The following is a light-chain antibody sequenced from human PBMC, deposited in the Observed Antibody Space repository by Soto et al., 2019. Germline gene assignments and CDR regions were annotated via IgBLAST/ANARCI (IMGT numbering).Light chain of an antibody. CDR3: SSYAGSNNV. CDR1: SIDVGGYNY. J-gene: IGLJ1*01. V-gene: IGLV2-8*01. CDR2: EVS. Sequence: SALTQPPSPSGSPGQSVTLSCTGTSIDVGGYNYVSWYQQHPGKAPKLMIYEVSKRPSGVPDRFSGSKSGNTASLTVSGLQAEDEADYYCSSYAGSNNVFGTGTKVTVL.